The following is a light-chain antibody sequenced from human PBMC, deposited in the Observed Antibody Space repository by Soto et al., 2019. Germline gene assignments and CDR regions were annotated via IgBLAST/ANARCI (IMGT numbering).Light chain of an antibody. J-gene: IGKJ4*01. CDR3: QQSYSTLALT. CDR1: QSISSY. Sequence: DIQMTQSPSSLSASVGDRVTITCRASQSISSYLNWYQQKPGKAPKLQIYAASSLQSGVPSRFSCSGSGTDFTLTISSLQPEDFATYYCQQSYSTLALTFGGGTKVEIK. CDR2: AAS. V-gene: IGKV1-39*01.